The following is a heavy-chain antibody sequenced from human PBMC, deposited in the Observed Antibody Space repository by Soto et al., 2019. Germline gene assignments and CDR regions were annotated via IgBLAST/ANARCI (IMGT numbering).Heavy chain of an antibody. D-gene: IGHD4-17*01. V-gene: IGHV1-8*02. Sequence: ASVKVSCKASGGTFSSYAISWVRQATGQGLEYLGWMNPNSGNTGYVQKFQGRVTMTWDSSITTAYMELSSLRSEDTAVYFCARGVKYGAYSRWFDPWGQGTLVTVSS. CDR1: GGTFSSYA. CDR3: ARGVKYGAYSRWFDP. CDR2: MNPNSGNT. J-gene: IGHJ5*02.